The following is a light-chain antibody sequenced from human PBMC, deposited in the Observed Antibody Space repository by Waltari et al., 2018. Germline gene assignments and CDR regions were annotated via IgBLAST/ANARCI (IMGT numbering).Light chain of an antibody. V-gene: IGLV2-14*03. J-gene: IGLJ3*02. CDR3: SSYISSSTLEV. Sequence: QSALTQPASVSGSPGQSITISCTGTSSDVGGYNYVSWYQQHPGKAPKLMIFDVSNRPSGVSNRFSGSKSGNTPSLTISGLQAEDEADYYCSSYISSSTLEVFGGGTRLTGL. CDR1: SSDVGGYNY. CDR2: DVS.